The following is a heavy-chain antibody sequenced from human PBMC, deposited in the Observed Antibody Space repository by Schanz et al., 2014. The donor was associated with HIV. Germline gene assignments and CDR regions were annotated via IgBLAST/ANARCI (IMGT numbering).Heavy chain of an antibody. V-gene: IGHV3-23*01. Sequence: EVQLLESGGGLEQPGGSLRLSCAASGFTFSSYAMSWVRQAPGKGLEWVSSISESGGRTYYADSVNGRFTISRDNSKNTLFLLMNSLTIEDTGRYYCVKPEEGAFEVWGLGTMVSVSS. J-gene: IGHJ3*01. CDR3: VKPEEGAFEV. CDR2: ISESGGRT. CDR1: GFTFSSYA.